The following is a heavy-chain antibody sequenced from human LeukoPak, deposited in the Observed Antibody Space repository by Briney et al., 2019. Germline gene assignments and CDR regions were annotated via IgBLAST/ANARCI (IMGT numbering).Heavy chain of an antibody. D-gene: IGHD6-19*01. J-gene: IGHJ4*02. CDR1: GGTFSSYA. V-gene: IGHV1-69*13. Sequence: VASVKVSCTASGGTFSSYAISWVRQAPGQGLEWMGGIIPIFGTANYAQKFQGRVTITADESTSTAYMELSSLRSEDTAVYYCASGYSSGWYLRIWGQGTLVTVSS. CDR3: ASGYSSGWYLRI. CDR2: IIPIFGTA.